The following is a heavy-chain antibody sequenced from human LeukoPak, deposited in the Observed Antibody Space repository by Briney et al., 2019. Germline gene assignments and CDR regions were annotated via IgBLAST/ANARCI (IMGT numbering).Heavy chain of an antibody. CDR1: GGSFSGYY. J-gene: IGHJ5*02. V-gene: IGHV4-34*01. CDR3: ARHYGP. Sequence: SGTLSLTCAVYGGSFSGYYWSWIRQPPGKGLEWIGEINHSGSTNYNPSLKSRVTISVDTSKNQFTLKLNSVTAADTAVYYCARHYGPWGQGTLVTVSS. CDR2: INHSGST. D-gene: IGHD3-16*01.